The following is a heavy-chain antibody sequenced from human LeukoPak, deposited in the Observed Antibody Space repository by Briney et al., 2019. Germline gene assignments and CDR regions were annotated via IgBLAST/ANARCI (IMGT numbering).Heavy chain of an antibody. D-gene: IGHD2-2*01. V-gene: IGHV3-33*01. CDR3: ARDYIVVVPAASHWFDP. Sequence: GGSLRLSCAASGFTFSSYGMHWVRQAPGKGLEWVAVIWYDGSNKYYADSVKGRFTISRDNSKNTLYLQMNSLRAEDTAMYYCARDYIVVVPAASHWFDPWGQGTLVTVSS. CDR1: GFTFSSYG. J-gene: IGHJ5*02. CDR2: IWYDGSNK.